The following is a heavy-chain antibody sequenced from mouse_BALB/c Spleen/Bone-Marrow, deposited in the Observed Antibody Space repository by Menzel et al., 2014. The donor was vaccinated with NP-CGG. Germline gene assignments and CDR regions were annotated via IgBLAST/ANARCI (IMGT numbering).Heavy chain of an antibody. CDR1: GYTFTIYW. V-gene: IGHV1-7*01. CDR3: ARYGGRSYDGFAY. D-gene: IGHD2-12*01. Sequence: QVQLQQSGAELAQPGASVKLSCKASGYTFTIYWMHWVKQRPGQGLEWIGYINPSPGYTEYDQKFKDKATLTSDKSSSTSYMQLSRLTSEDSAVYYCARYGGRSYDGFAYWDQGTLVNVSA. J-gene: IGHJ3*01. CDR2: INPSPGYT.